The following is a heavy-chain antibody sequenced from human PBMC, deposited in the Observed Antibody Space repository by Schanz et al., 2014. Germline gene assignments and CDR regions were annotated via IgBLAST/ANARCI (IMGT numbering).Heavy chain of an antibody. V-gene: IGHV1-2*06. CDR3: ARDDRFLEWSLLDY. Sequence: QVQLVQSGAEVKKPGASVKVSCKASGYTFTAYNMHWVRQAPGQGLEWMGRINPNSGDTDYAPKFQGRVTMTRDTSISTAYMELSRLTSDDTAIYYCARDDRFLEWSLLDYWGQGTLVTVSS. J-gene: IGHJ4*02. CDR2: INPNSGDT. CDR1: GYTFTAYN. D-gene: IGHD3-3*01.